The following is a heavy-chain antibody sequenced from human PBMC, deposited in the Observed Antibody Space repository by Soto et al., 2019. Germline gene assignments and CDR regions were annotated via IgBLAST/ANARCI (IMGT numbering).Heavy chain of an antibody. CDR1: GFTFGGFW. V-gene: IGHV3-7*03. D-gene: IGHD1-1*01. Sequence: EGQLVESGGGLVRPGGSLRLSCKVSGFTFGGFWLTWVGRAQGKGLEWVANINLEGSEKFYVDAVKGRFTISRDNAKNSLHLDLRDLRANDTAVYYCARGAMAGNEVPGDWGQGTLVTVSS. J-gene: IGHJ1*01. CDR3: ARGAMAGNEVPGD. CDR2: INLEGSEK.